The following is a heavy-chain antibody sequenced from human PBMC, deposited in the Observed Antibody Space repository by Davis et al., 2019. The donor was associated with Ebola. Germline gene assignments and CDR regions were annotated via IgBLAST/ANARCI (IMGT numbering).Heavy chain of an antibody. Sequence: GSLTLSCAASGFTFSDYYMSWIRQAPGKGLEWVSYISSSGSTIYYADSVKGRFTISRDNAKNSLYLQMSSLRVEDTAVYYCARYSSGWYLDYWGQGTPVTVSS. D-gene: IGHD6-19*01. J-gene: IGHJ4*02. CDR1: GFTFSDYY. CDR3: ARYSSGWYLDY. CDR2: ISSSGSTI. V-gene: IGHV3-11*04.